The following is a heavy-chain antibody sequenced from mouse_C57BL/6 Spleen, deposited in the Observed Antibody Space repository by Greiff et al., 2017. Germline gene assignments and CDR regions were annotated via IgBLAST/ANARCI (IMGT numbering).Heavy chain of an antibody. CDR2: IYPSDSET. V-gene: IGHV1-61*01. CDR3: ARGWLPLRGCDD. CDR1: GYTFTSYW. Sequence: QVQLQQPGAELVRPGSSVKLSCKASGYTFTSYWMDWVKQRPGQGLEWIGNIYPSDSETHYNQKFKDKATLTVDKSSSTAYMQRSSLTSEDSAVYYCARGWLPLRGCDDWGQGTTLTVSS. D-gene: IGHD2-3*01. J-gene: IGHJ2*01.